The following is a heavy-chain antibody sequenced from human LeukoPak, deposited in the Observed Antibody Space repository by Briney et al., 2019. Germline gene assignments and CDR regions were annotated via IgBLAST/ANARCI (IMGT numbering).Heavy chain of an antibody. CDR2: ISGKGDST. V-gene: IGHV3-23*01. CDR3: AKGGHFSCFDP. D-gene: IGHD1-26*01. J-gene: IGHJ5*02. CDR1: GLTFKNYA. Sequence: GGSLRLSCAASGLTFKNYAMTWVRQAPGKGLEWVSTISGKGDSTYYADSVKGRFTISRDNSKNTLSLQMNSLRADDTAVYYCAKGGHFSCFDPWGQGTLVTVSS.